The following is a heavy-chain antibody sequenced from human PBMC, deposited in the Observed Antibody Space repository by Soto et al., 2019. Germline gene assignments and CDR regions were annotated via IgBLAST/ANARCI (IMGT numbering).Heavy chain of an antibody. V-gene: IGHV1-69*01. D-gene: IGHD4-17*01. CDR2: IITLFGTA. Sequence: VQLMQSGAEVKQPGSSVKVSCKASGGTFSSHSINLVRQAPGQGLEWMGGIITLFGTANYAQNFQGRVTISADQSTSRAYMELNSLRSDDTAVYYCAREVGYGDFSAALLDWGQGTLVTVSS. CDR1: GGTFSSHS. J-gene: IGHJ4*02. CDR3: AREVGYGDFSAALLD.